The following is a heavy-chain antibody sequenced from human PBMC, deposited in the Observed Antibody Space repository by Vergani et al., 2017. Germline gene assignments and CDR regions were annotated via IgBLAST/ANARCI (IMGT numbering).Heavy chain of an antibody. CDR2: INHSGST. CDR3: AVEMSDWSSTSCYKVFYY. V-gene: IGHV4-34*01. CDR1: GGSFSGYY. D-gene: IGHD2-2*02. J-gene: IGHJ4*02. Sequence: QVQLQQWGAGLLKTSETLSLTCAVYGGSFSGYYWSWCRQPPGTGLEWIVEINHSGSTNYNPSLKSRVTISGEPSKNQFPLKLSSVTAADTAVYYCAVEMSDWSSTSCYKVFYYWGQGTLVTVSS.